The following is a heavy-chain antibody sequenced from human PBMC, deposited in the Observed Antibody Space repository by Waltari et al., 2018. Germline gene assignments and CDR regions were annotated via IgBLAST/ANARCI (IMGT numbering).Heavy chain of an antibody. V-gene: IGHV3-7*01. CDR3: ARGDGWEPYYFDY. CDR1: GFTFRSYW. D-gene: IGHD1-26*01. J-gene: IGHJ4*02. CDR2: IKQDGSEK. Sequence: EVQLVESGGGLVQPGGSLRLSCAASGFTFRSYWMSWVRQAPGKGLEWVANIKQDGSEKYYVDSVKGRFTISRDNAKNSLYLQMNSLRAEDTAVYYCARGDGWEPYYFDYWGQGTLVTVSS.